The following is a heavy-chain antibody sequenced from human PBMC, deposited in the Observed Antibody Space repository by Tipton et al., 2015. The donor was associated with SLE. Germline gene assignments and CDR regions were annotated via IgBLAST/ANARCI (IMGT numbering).Heavy chain of an antibody. CDR2: IYYSGST. D-gene: IGHD6-13*01. Sequence: LRLSCIVSGGSISSYYWSWIRQPPGKGLEWIGYIYYSGSTNYNPSLKSRVTISVDTSKNQFSLKLSSVTAADTAVYYCAREGQLVPNWFDPWGQGTLVTVSS. CDR3: AREGQLVPNWFDP. J-gene: IGHJ5*02. V-gene: IGHV4-59*01. CDR1: GGSISSYY.